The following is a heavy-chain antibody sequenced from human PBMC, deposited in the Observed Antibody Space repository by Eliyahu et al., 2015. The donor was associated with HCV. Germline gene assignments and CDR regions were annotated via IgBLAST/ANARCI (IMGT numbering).Heavy chain of an antibody. V-gene: IGHV3-23*01. CDR3: AKDGDILTGYYLYYFDY. CDR1: GFPFSSYA. CDR2: ISGSGGST. J-gene: IGHJ4*02. Sequence: EVQLLESGGGLVQPGGSLRLSCAASGFPFSSYAMSWVRQAPGKGLEWVSAISGSGGSTYYADSVKGRFTISRDNSKNTLYLQMNSLRAEDTAVYYCAKDGDILTGYYLYYFDYWGQGTLVTVSS. D-gene: IGHD3-9*01.